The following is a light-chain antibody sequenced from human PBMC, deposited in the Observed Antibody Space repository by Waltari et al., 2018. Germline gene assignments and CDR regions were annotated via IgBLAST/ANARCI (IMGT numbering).Light chain of an antibody. Sequence: QSALTQPASVSGSPGQSITLSCIGTRSAVGTYNLVSWYQQHPGKAPKLMIYEVSKRPAGFSYRFSGSKSGNTASLTISGLQAEDEADYYCCSYAGSITYVVFGGGTELTVL. CDR3: CSYAGSITYVV. CDR1: RSAVGTYNL. V-gene: IGLV2-23*02. CDR2: EVS. J-gene: IGLJ2*01.